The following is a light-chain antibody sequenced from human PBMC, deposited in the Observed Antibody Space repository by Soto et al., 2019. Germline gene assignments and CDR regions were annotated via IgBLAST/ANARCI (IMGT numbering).Light chain of an antibody. Sequence: DIQMTQSPSTLSASVGDTVTISCRTSQTINNLLAWYQKKPGKAPGPLIFDASTVNPGVLSRFSGSGSGTDFTLTISDLQPDDFATYYCQHYDIYGRLTFGPGTTVDIK. J-gene: IGKJ3*01. V-gene: IGKV1-5*01. CDR2: DAS. CDR1: QTINNL. CDR3: QHYDIYGRLT.